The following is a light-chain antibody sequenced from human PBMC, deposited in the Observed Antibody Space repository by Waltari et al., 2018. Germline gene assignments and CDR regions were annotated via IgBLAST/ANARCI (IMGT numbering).Light chain of an antibody. J-gene: IGKJ1*01. CDR3: QQYHGDSPT. V-gene: IGKV3-15*01. CDR2: GAS. Sequence: EIVMTQSPATLSVSPGERATLSCRASQSVSSNLAWYQQKPGQAPRLLIYGASTRATGIPARFSGSGSGTEFTLTISSLQSEDFAVYYCQQYHGDSPTFGQGTRVEIK. CDR1: QSVSSN.